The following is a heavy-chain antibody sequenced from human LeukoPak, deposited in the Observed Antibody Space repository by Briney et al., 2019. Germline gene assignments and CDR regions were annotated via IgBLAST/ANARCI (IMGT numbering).Heavy chain of an antibody. CDR2: IRSKAYGGTT. D-gene: IGHD3-10*01. J-gene: IGHJ5*02. Sequence: GGSLRLSCTASGFTFGDYAMSWVRQAPGKGLEWVGFIRSKAYGGTTEYAASVKGRFTISRDDSKSIAYLQMNSLKTEDTAVYYCTRLGHYGSGSYDDNWFDPWGQGTLVTVSS. CDR3: TRLGHYGSGSYDDNWFDP. CDR1: GFTFGDYA. V-gene: IGHV3-49*04.